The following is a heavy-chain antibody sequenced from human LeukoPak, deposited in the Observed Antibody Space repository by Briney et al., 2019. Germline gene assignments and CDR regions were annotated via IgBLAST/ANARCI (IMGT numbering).Heavy chain of an antibody. Sequence: GGSLRLSCAASGFTFSDYGIHWVRQAPGKGLECLAVISHDGSRKYHADSVKGRFTISRDNSKNTLFLHMNSLRVEDTAVYYCAKSRSGSYDSWGQGTLVTVSS. CDR2: ISHDGSRK. J-gene: IGHJ5*01. CDR1: GFTFSDYG. D-gene: IGHD1-26*01. V-gene: IGHV3-30*18. CDR3: AKSRSGSYDS.